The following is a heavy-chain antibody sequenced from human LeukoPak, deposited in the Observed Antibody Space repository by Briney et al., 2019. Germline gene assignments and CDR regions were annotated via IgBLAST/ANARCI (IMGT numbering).Heavy chain of an antibody. CDR2: IYTSGST. CDR3: ARWSYGSGGFYYYYYMDV. D-gene: IGHD3-10*01. J-gene: IGHJ6*03. V-gene: IGHV4-61*02. CDR1: GGSISSGSYY. Sequence: SQTLSLTCTVSGGSISSGSYYWSWIRQPAGKGLEWIGRIYTSGSTNYNPSLKSRVTISVDTSKNQFSLKLSSVTAADTAVYYCARWSYGSGGFYYYYYMDVWGKGTTVTVSS.